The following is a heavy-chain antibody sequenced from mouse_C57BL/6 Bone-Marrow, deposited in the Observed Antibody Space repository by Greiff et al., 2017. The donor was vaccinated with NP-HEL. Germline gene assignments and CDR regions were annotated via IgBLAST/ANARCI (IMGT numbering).Heavy chain of an antibody. J-gene: IGHJ3*01. CDR3: ASQTAQALWFAY. V-gene: IGHV1-54*01. D-gene: IGHD3-2*02. CDR1: GYAFTNYL. CDR2: INPGSGGT. Sequence: QVQLQQSGAELVRPGTSVKVSCKASGYAFTNYLIEWVKQRPGQGLEWIGVINPGSGGTNYNEKFKGKATLTADKSSSTAYMQLSSLTSEDSAVYFCASQTAQALWFAYWGQGTLVTVSA.